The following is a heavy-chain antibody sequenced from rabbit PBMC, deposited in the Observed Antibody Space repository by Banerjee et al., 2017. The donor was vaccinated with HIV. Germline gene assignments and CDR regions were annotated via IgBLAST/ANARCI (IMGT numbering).Heavy chain of an antibody. D-gene: IGHD1-1*01. Sequence: QEQLVESGGGLVQPGGSLKLSCKASGFDFSSYGVSWVRQAPGNGLEWIGYIDPVFGSTYYARWVNGLFTISSHNAQNTLYLQLNSLTAADTATYFCVRVSDASSSGYYNLWGPGTLVTVS. CDR3: VRVSDASSSGYYNL. V-gene: IGHV1S47*01. CDR2: IDPVFGST. CDR1: GFDFSSYG. J-gene: IGHJ4*01.